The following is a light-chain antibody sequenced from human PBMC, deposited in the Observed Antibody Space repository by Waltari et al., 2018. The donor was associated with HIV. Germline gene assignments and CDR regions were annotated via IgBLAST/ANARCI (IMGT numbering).Light chain of an antibody. CDR2: WAS. CDR3: QQYYSTPWT. J-gene: IGKJ1*01. CDR1: QSVLSSSNNKNF. V-gene: IGKV4-1*01. Sequence: DIVMTQSPASLAVSLGERATMNCKSSQSVLSSSNNKNFLVWYQQKPGQPPKLLIYWASTRESGVPDRFSGSGSGTDFTLTISSLQAEDVAVYYCQQYYSTPWTFGQGTKVEVK.